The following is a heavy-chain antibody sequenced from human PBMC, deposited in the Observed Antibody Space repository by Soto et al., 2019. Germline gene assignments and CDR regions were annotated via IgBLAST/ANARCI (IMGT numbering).Heavy chain of an antibody. D-gene: IGHD3-22*01. Sequence: SVKVSCKASGGTFSSYAISWVRQAPGQGLEWMGGIIPIFGTANYAQKFQGRVTITADESMSTAYMELSSLRSEDTAVYYCARDGGYYDSSGDSNYYYYGMDVWGRGTTVTVSS. CDR3: ARDGGYYDSSGDSNYYYYGMDV. CDR2: IIPIFGTA. CDR1: GGTFSSYA. J-gene: IGHJ6*02. V-gene: IGHV1-69*13.